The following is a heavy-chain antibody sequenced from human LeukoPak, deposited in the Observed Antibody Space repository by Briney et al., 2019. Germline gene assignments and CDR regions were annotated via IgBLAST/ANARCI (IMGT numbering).Heavy chain of an antibody. V-gene: IGHV3-48*01. CDR2: ISGNSSTI. J-gene: IGHJ4*02. CDR3: AKDIVGGGDDD. D-gene: IGHD2-21*02. CDR1: GFTFSSYC. Sequence: PGGSLRLSCAASGFTFSSYCMTWVRQAPGKGLEWVSYISGNSSTIYYADSVKGRFTISRDNAKNSIYLQMNSLRVEDTAVYYCAKDIVGGGDDDWGQGTLVIVSS.